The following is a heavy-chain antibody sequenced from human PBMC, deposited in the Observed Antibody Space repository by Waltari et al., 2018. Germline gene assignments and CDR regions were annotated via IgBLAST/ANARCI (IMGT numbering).Heavy chain of an antibody. D-gene: IGHD3-3*01. CDR3: ARGRYYDFWSGYRPHWYFDL. V-gene: IGHV4-34*01. CDR2: INHSGST. Sequence: QVQLQQWGAGLLKPSETLSLTCAVYGGSFSGSYWTWIRQPPGKGLEWIGEINHSGSTNFNPSLKSRVTISVDTSKNQFSLKLSSVTAADTAVYYCARGRYYDFWSGYRPHWYFDLWGRGTLVTVSS. CDR1: GGSFSGSY. J-gene: IGHJ2*01.